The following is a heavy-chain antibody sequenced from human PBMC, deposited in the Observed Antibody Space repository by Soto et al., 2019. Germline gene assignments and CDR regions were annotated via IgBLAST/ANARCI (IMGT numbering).Heavy chain of an antibody. V-gene: IGHV4-39*02. J-gene: IGHJ4*02. Sequence: SETLSPTCTVSGGSISGTSYYWGWIRQPPGKGLEWIGSIYYSGRTYYNPSLKSRVTISVDTSKNQFSLKLSSVTAADTAVYYCAREVPVAGTPRFDYWGQGTLVTVSS. CDR1: GGSISGTSYY. D-gene: IGHD6-13*01. CDR3: AREVPVAGTPRFDY. CDR2: IYYSGRT.